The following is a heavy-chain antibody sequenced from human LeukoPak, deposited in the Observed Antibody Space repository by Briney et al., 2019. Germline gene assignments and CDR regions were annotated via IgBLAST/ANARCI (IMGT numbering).Heavy chain of an antibody. V-gene: IGHV1-18*01. CDR2: IGPTGNT. CDR1: GYTFTSYG. J-gene: IGHJ4*02. CDR3: ARESLGGLKYFDD. D-gene: IGHD3-16*01. Sequence: ASVKVSCKASGYTFTSYGISWVRQAPGQGLEWIGCIGPTGNTVYVQKFQGRVTVTRDTSINTVYMEVNSLRSDDTAVYSCARESLGGLKYFDDWSQGTLVTVSS.